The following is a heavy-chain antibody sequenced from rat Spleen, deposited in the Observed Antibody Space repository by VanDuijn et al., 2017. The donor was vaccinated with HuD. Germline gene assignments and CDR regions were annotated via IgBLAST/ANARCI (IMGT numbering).Heavy chain of an antibody. CDR1: GFTFNNYG. J-gene: IGHJ3*01. D-gene: IGHD4-4*01. Sequence: EVQLVESGGGLVQPGRSLKLSCAASGFTFNNYGMAWVRQAPTKGLEWVATISYDGISTYYRDSVRGRFTISSDNAKTTLYLQMDSLRSEDTATYYCTRLDYSGVITNWFAYWGQGTLVTVSS. CDR3: TRLDYSGVITNWFAY. V-gene: IGHV5-29*01. CDR2: ISYDGIST.